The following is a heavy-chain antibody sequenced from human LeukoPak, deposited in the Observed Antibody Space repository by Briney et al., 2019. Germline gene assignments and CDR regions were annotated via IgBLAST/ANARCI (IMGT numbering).Heavy chain of an antibody. CDR1: GFTFSSYS. CDR2: ISSSSSYI. J-gene: IGHJ3*02. D-gene: IGHD2/OR15-2a*01. CDR3: ARSNSPRGAFDI. Sequence: GGSLRLSCAASGFTFSSYSMNWVRQAPGKGLEWVSSISSSSSYIYYADSVKGRFTISRDNAKNSLYLQMNSLRAEDTAVYYCARSNSPRGAFDIWGRGTMVTVSS. V-gene: IGHV3-21*04.